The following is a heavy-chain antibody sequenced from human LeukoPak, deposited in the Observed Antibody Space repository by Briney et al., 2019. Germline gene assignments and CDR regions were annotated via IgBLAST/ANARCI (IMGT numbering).Heavy chain of an antibody. D-gene: IGHD4-23*01. CDR3: AGDYEGNLAFDI. J-gene: IGHJ3*02. CDR1: GFSFSNCS. V-gene: IGHV3-21*01. CDR2: IVSSSTVI. Sequence: GGSLRLSCAASGFSFSNCSMNWVRQAPGKGLEWVSSIVSSSTVISYADSLEGRFTISRDNVRNSLYLQMNSLRAEDTAVYYCAGDYEGNLAFDIWGQGTMVTVSS.